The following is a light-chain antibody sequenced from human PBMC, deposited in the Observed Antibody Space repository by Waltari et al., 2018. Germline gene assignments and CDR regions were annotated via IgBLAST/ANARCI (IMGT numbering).Light chain of an antibody. J-gene: IGLJ3*02. V-gene: IGLV2-23*02. CDR2: EVN. Sequence: QSPLPQPASVSGSPGQSITLSCPGTSNDFGPYNLVPWYQHHPGKVPSLIIYEVNRRPSGVSNRFSGSKSGNTASLTVSGLLAEDEADYFCSSYTTHTPVVFGGGTKLTVL. CDR1: SNDFGPYNL. CDR3: SSYTTHTPVV.